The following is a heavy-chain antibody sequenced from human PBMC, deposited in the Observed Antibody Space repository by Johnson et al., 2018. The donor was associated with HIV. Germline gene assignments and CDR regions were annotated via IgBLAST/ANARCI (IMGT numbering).Heavy chain of an antibody. CDR1: GFTFDDYA. J-gene: IGHJ3*02. D-gene: IGHD4-11*01. V-gene: IGHV3-9*01. CDR2: ISWHRRSI. CDR3: AREKTTPDAFDI. Sequence: QLVESGGGLVQPGRSLRLSCAASGFTFDDYAMHWVRQAPGTGLAWGSGISWHRRSIGDADSVKGRFTSSRDNSKNTLYLQMNSLSAEDTAGYYCAREKTTPDAFDIWGQGTMVTVSS.